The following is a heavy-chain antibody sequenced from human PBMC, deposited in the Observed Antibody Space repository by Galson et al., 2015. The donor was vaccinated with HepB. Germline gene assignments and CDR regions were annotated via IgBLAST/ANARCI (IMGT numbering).Heavy chain of an antibody. J-gene: IGHJ4*02. CDR2: ITSGSST. V-gene: IGHV3-23*01. Sequence: SLRLSCAASGFTVNTYAMSWVPQAPGQWLEWVSEITSGSSTYSEDCVQGRFTISRDNSRNTLYLQMNRLRAEDTAVYYCAKDTYSGTYYPFFDYWGQGTLVTVSS. CDR1: GFTVNTYA. CDR3: AKDTYSGTYYPFFDY. D-gene: IGHD1-26*01.